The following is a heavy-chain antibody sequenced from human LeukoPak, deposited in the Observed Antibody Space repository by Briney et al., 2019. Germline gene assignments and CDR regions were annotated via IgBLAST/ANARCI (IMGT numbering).Heavy chain of an antibody. Sequence: GGSLRLSCAASGFTFSSYSMNWVRQAPGKGLEWVSSISSSSSYIYYADSVKGRFTISRDNSKNTLYLQIDSLRAEDTAVYYCARAKDGTNILDYWGQGTLVTVSS. D-gene: IGHD5-24*01. CDR2: ISSSSSYI. CDR1: GFTFSSYS. CDR3: ARAKDGTNILDY. J-gene: IGHJ4*02. V-gene: IGHV3-21*01.